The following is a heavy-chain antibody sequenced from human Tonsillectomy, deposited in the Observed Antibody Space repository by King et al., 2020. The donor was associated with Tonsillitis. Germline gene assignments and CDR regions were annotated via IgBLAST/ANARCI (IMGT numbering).Heavy chain of an antibody. CDR1: GFTFGDYA. V-gene: IGHV3-49*03. Sequence: VQLVESGGGLVQPGRSLRLSCTASGFTFGDYAMSWFRQAPGKGLEWVGFIRSKAYGGTTAYAASVKGRFTISRDDSKRIAYLQMNSLKTEDTAVYYCTRDQVFWSGYWGINAFDIWGQGTMVTVSS. CDR3: TRDQVFWSGYWGINAFDI. CDR2: IRSKAYGGTT. D-gene: IGHD3-3*01. J-gene: IGHJ3*02.